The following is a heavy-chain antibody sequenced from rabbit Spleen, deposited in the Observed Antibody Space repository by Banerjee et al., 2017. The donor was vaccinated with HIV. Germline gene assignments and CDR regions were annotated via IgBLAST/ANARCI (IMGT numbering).Heavy chain of an antibody. J-gene: IGHJ4*01. Sequence: QEQLVESGGGLVKPEGSLTLTCKASAFSFSDRDVMCWVRQAPGKGLEWIACINAATAKPVYATWVNGRFTISSHNAQNTLYLQLNSLTAADTATYFCVRDQAHMLDLWGPGTLVTVS. D-gene: IGHD1-1*01. V-gene: IGHV1S45*01. CDR2: INAATAKP. CDR1: AFSFSDRDV. CDR3: VRDQAHMLDL.